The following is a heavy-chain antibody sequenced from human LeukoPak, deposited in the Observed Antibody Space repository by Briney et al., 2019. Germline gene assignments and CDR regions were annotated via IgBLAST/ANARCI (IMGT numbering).Heavy chain of an antibody. D-gene: IGHD6-6*01. CDR1: GGSFSGYY. Sequence: SETLSLTCAVYGGSFSGYYWSWIRQPPGKGLEWIGEINHSGSTNYNASLKSRVTISVDTSKNQFSLKLSSVTAADTAVYYCARSRIGIAARPNYYYYYMDVWGKGTTVTVSS. V-gene: IGHV4-34*01. J-gene: IGHJ6*03. CDR3: ARSRIGIAARPNYYYYYMDV. CDR2: INHSGST.